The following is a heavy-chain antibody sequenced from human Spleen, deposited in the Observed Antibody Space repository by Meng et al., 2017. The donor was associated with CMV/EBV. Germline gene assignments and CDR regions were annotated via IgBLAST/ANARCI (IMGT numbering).Heavy chain of an antibody. CDR3: ARDRRPLSNNWFDP. CDR1: SFDDYV. J-gene: IGHJ5*02. V-gene: IGHV4-61*08. CDR2: IYYSGST. D-gene: IGHD2/OR15-2a*01. Sequence: SFDDYVMSWVRQVPGKGLEWIGYIYYSGSTIYNPSLKSRVTISVDTSKNEFSLKLSSVTAADTAIYYCARDRRPLSNNWFDPWGQGTLVTVSS.